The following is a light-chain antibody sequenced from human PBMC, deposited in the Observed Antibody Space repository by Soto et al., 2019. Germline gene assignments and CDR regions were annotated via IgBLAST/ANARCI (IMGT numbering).Light chain of an antibody. CDR1: SSDVGGYNY. J-gene: IGLJ1*01. V-gene: IGLV2-14*01. CDR2: DVS. CDR3: SSYTSSSTYV. Sequence: QSALTQPASVSGSPGQSITISCTGTSSDVGGYNYVSWDQQHPGKAPKLMIYDVSNWPSGVSNRFSGSKSGNTASLTISGLQAEDEGDYYCSSYTSSSTYVFGTGTKLTVL.